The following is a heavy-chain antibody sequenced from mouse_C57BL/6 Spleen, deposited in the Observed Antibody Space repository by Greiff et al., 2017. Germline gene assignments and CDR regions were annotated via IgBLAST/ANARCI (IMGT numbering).Heavy chain of an antibody. CDR2: ISSGSSTI. Sequence: EVKVVESGGGLVKPGGSLKLSCAASGFTFSDYGMHWVRQAPEKGLEWVAYISSGSSTIYYAATVKGRFTISRDNAKNTLSLQMTSLRSEVTTMYYCARPDYYSSRGWYFDVWGTGTTVTVSS. D-gene: IGHD1-1*01. CDR1: GFTFSDYG. V-gene: IGHV5-17*01. J-gene: IGHJ1*03. CDR3: ARPDYYSSRGWYFDV.